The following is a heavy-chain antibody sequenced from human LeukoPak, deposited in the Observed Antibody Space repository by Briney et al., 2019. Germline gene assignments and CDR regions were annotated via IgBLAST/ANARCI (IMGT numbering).Heavy chain of an antibody. J-gene: IGHJ4*02. CDR1: GYSISSGYY. CDR2: IYHSGST. V-gene: IGHV4-38-2*02. D-gene: IGHD3-16*01. Sequence: PSETLSLTCTVSGYSISSGYYWGWIRQPPGKGLEWIGSIYHSGSTYYNPSLKSRVTISVDTSKNQFSLKLSSVTAADTAVYYCARVIMITGLGPNFDYWGQGTLVTVSS. CDR3: ARVIMITGLGPNFDY.